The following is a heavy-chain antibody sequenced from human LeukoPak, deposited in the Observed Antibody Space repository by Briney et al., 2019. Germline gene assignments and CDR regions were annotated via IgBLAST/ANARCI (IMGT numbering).Heavy chain of an antibody. V-gene: IGHV4-59*01. J-gene: IGHJ4*02. Sequence: SETLSLTCTVSGGSISSYYWSWLRQPPGKGLEWIGYIYYSGSTNYNPSLKSRVTISVDTSKNQFSLKLSSVTAADTAVYYCARVQASGYDPYFDYWGQGTLVTVSS. CDR3: ARVQASGYDPYFDY. CDR1: GGSISSYY. CDR2: IYYSGST. D-gene: IGHD5-12*01.